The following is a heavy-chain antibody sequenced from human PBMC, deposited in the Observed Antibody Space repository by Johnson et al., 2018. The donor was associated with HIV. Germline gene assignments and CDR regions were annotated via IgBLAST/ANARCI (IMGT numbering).Heavy chain of an antibody. J-gene: IGHJ3*02. CDR3: ARAWSLGAFDI. D-gene: IGHD2-15*01. Sequence: QVQLVESGGGLVQPGGSLRLYCAASGFIFSTYGMHWVRQAPGKGLEWVAVIWYDGSNEHYADSVKGRFTISRDNAKNTLYLQMNSLRAEDTAVYYCARAWSLGAFDIWGQGTMVTVSS. V-gene: IGHV3-33*01. CDR2: IWYDGSNE. CDR1: GFIFSTYG.